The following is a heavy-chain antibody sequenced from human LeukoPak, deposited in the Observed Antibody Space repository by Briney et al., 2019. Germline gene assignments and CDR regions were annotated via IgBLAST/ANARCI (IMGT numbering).Heavy chain of an antibody. D-gene: IGHD3-10*01. CDR3: ARGPDGSGRDY. CDR1: GGSISSGGYY. CDR2: IYYSGST. Sequence: SETLSLTCTVSGGSISSGGYYWSWIRQHPGTGLEWIGYIYYSGSTYYNPSLKSRVTISVDTSKNQFSLKLSSVTAADTAVYYCARGPDGSGRDYWGQGTLVTVSS. V-gene: IGHV4-31*03. J-gene: IGHJ4*02.